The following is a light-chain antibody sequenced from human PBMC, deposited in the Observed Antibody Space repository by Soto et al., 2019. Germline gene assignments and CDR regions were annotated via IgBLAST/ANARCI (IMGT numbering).Light chain of an antibody. J-gene: IGLJ3*02. V-gene: IGLV2-14*01. CDR1: SSDVGGYNY. Sequence: QSALTQPASVSGSPGQSIAISCTGTSSDVGGYNYVSWYHQYPGKAPKLMIFDVNNRPSGVSDRFSGSKSGNTASLTISGLQPEDEGDYFCTLYTSTSTLVFGGGTKLTVL. CDR2: DVN. CDR3: TLYTSTSTLV.